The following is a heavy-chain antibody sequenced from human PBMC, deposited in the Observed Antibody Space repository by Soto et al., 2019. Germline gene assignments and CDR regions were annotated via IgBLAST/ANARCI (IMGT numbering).Heavy chain of an antibody. CDR2: INTYNDKT. D-gene: IGHD3-3*01. J-gene: IGHJ6*02. V-gene: IGHV1-18*01. CDR3: ASGDDIWSGRSCGMDV. Sequence: QVQMVQSGGEVKKPGASVTVSCKTSGYTFTDYGISWVRQAPGQGLEWRGWINTYNDKTDYTQKLQARVTLTTDTATTTAYMELRSLPSDDTAVYYGASGDDIWSGRSCGMDVWGQGTTISVSS. CDR1: GYTFTDYG.